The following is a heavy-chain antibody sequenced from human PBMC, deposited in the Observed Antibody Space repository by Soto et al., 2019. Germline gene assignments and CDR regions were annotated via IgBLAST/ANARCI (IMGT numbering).Heavy chain of an antibody. CDR1: AGTFNNHS. V-gene: IGHV1-69*02. J-gene: IGHJ4*02. D-gene: IGHD2-15*01. CDR2: SIPILGRA. CDR3: VIDLGYFDF. Sequence: QVQLVQSGTEVKKPGSSVAVSCQASAGTFNNHSLSWVRQAPGQGLGWMGRSIPILGRADYSQKFQGRLTLTVDKTTSTADMELSRLTSGDPAVDYCVIDLGYFDFWGQGTLVTVSS.